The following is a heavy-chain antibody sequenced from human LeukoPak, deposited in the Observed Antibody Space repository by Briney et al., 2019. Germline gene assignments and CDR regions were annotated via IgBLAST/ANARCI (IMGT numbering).Heavy chain of an antibody. Sequence: SETLSLTCAVYGGSFSGYYWSWIRQPPGKGLEWIGEINHSERTDYNPSLKGRVTISIDTSKKQFSLKLTSVTAADTAIYYCARGMVSYYGSGAHYLSTPKIHFDYWGQGALVTVSS. CDR1: GGSFSGYY. CDR2: INHSERT. V-gene: IGHV4-34*01. D-gene: IGHD3-10*01. J-gene: IGHJ4*02. CDR3: ARGMVSYYGSGAHYLSTPKIHFDY.